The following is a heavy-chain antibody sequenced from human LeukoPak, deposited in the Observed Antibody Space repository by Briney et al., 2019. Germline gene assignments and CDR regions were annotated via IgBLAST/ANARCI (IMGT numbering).Heavy chain of an antibody. CDR2: ISAETGYT. J-gene: IGHJ3*02. Sequence: ASVKVSCKASGYTFTSYGISWVRQAPGQGPEWMGWISAETGYTNYAQKFQDRVTMTTDTSTSTAYMELRSLKYDDTAVYYCARDGANGSGFFYSPNAFDMWGQGTMVTVSS. CDR3: ARDGANGSGFFYSPNAFDM. CDR1: GYTFTSYG. V-gene: IGHV1-18*01. D-gene: IGHD3-22*01.